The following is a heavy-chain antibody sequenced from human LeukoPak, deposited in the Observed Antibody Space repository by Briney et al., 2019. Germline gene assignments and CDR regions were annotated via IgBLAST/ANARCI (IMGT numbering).Heavy chain of an antibody. D-gene: IGHD2-21*01. CDR3: AKIEPVMSDAFDI. CDR1: GFTFSSYG. V-gene: IGHV3-33*06. J-gene: IGHJ3*02. Sequence: GRSLRLSCAASGFTFSSYGMHWVRQAPGKGLEWVAVIWYDGSNKYYADSVKGRFTISRDNSKNTLYLQMNSLRAEDTAVYYCAKIEPVMSDAFDIWGQGTMVTVSS. CDR2: IWYDGSNK.